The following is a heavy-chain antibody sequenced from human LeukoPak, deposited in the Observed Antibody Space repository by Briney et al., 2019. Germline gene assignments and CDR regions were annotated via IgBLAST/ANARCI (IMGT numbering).Heavy chain of an antibody. J-gene: IGHJ4*02. CDR3: ARHQLRGFLDDN. CDR1: GGTISSDY. Sequence: SETLSLTCAVSGGTISSDYWSWIRQPPGKGLEWIGGIYYSGTTNYNPSLNSRVTISIDTSKTHFSLRLTSVTAADPAVYFCARHQLRGFLDDNWGQGTLVTVSS. D-gene: IGHD3-10*01. V-gene: IGHV4-59*08. CDR2: IYYSGTT.